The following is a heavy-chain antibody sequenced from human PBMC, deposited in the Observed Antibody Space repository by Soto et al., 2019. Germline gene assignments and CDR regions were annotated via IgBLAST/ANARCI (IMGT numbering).Heavy chain of an antibody. J-gene: IGHJ6*03. CDR1: GFTFSDYY. D-gene: IGHD4-17*01. V-gene: IGHV3-11*01. Sequence: GGSLRLSCAASGFTFSDYYMSWIRQAPGKGLEWVSYISSSGSTIYYADSVKGRFTISRDNAKNSLYLQMNSLRAEDTAVYYCARSPSGDYGDYAEPNWRGVEYYYYMDVWGKGTTVTVSS. CDR3: ARSPSGDYGDYAEPNWRGVEYYYYMDV. CDR2: ISSSGSTI.